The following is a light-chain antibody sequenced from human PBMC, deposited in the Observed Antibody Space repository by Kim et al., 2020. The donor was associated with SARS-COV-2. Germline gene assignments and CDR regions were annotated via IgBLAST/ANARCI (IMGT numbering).Light chain of an antibody. CDR1: QGVSKY. CDR2: AAS. V-gene: IGKV1-27*01. Sequence: ASVGDRVTINCRASQGVSKYLAWYQQKPGKVPKLLIYAASTLQSGVPSRFSGSGSGTDFTLTISNLQPEDVAIYYCQKYNSPPWTFGQGTKVDIK. CDR3: QKYNSPPWT. J-gene: IGKJ1*01.